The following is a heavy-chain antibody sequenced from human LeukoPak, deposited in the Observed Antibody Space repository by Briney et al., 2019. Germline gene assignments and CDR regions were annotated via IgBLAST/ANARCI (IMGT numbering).Heavy chain of an antibody. CDR2: IWYDGSNK. J-gene: IGHJ4*02. V-gene: IGHV3-33*08. CDR3: ARDHQRYCSGGSCYSGY. Sequence: GGSLRLSCAASGFTFSSYAMHWVRQAPGKGLEWVSVIWYDGSNKYYADSVKGRFTISRDNSKNTLYLQMNSLRAEDTAVYYCARDHQRYCSGGSCYSGYWGQGTLVTVSS. CDR1: GFTFSSYA. D-gene: IGHD2-15*01.